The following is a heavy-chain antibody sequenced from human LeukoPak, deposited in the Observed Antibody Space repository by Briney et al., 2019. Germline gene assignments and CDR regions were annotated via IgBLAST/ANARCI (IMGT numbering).Heavy chain of an antibody. Sequence: ASVKVSCKVSGYTLTELSMHWVRQAPGKGLEWMGGFDPENGETIYAQKFQGRVAMTEDTSTDTAYMELSSLRSEDTAVYYCASSPDYYGSGSQYDYWGQGTLVTVSP. V-gene: IGHV1-24*01. CDR2: FDPENGET. D-gene: IGHD3-10*01. J-gene: IGHJ4*02. CDR1: GYTLTELS. CDR3: ASSPDYYGSGSQYDY.